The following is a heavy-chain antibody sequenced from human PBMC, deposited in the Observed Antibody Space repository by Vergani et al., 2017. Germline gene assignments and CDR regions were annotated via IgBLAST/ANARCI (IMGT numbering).Heavy chain of an antibody. CDR3: ARVRGDSSSWDGTPDYYYYYMDG. J-gene: IGHJ6*03. CDR1: GGSFSGYY. D-gene: IGHD6-13*01. V-gene: IGHV4-34*01. Sequence: QVQLQQWGAGLLKPSETLSLTCAVYGGSFSGYYWSWIRQPPGKGLEWIGEINHRGSTNYNPSPKSRVTISVDTSTNQFSLKLSAVTAADTAVYYCARVRGDSSSWDGTPDYYYYYMDGGGKGSTVTVSS. CDR2: INHRGST.